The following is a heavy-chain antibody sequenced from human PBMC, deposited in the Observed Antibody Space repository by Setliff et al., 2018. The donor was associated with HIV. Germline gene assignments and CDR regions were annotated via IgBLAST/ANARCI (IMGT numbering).Heavy chain of an antibody. CDR3: ARDLGYCSGGSCYWYY. CDR2: IYTSGST. V-gene: IGHV4-61*02. Sequence: SETLSLTCIVSGGSISSGSYYWSWIRQPAGKGLEWIGRIYTSGSTNYNPSLKSRVTISVDTSKNQFSLKLTSVTAADTAVYYCARDLGYCSGGSCYWYYWGQGTLVTVPQ. CDR1: GGSISSGSYY. J-gene: IGHJ4*02. D-gene: IGHD2-15*01.